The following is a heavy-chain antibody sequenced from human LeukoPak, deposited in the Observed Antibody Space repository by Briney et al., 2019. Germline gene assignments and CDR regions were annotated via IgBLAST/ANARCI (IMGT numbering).Heavy chain of an antibody. J-gene: IGHJ4*02. V-gene: IGHV4-34*01. CDR3: ARGPRKALWFGELFGFDY. CDR2: INHSGST. CDR1: GGSFSGYY. Sequence: PSETLSLTCAVYGGSFSGYYWSRIRQPPGKGLEWIGEINHSGSTNYNPSLKSRVTISVDTSKNQFSLKLSSVTAADTAVYYCARGPRKALWFGELFGFDYWGQGTLVTVSS. D-gene: IGHD3-10*01.